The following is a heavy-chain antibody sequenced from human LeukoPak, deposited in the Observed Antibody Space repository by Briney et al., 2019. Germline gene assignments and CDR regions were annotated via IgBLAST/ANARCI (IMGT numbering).Heavy chain of an antibody. CDR1: GGSFSGYY. CDR2: INHSGST. J-gene: IGHJ3*02. D-gene: IGHD2-8*01. Sequence: SETLSLTCAVCGGSFSGYYWSWIRQPPGKGLEWIGEINHSGSTNYNPSLKSRVTISVDTSKNQFSLKLSSVTAADTAVYYCASAMGPDAFDIWGQGTMVTVSS. V-gene: IGHV4-34*01. CDR3: ASAMGPDAFDI.